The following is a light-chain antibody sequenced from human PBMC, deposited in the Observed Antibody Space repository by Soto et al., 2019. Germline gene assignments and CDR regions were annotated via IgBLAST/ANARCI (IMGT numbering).Light chain of an antibody. CDR2: DAS. J-gene: IGKJ4*01. CDR1: QGISSY. CDR3: QQVNVYPST. V-gene: IGKV1-9*01. Sequence: DIQMTQSPSTLSASVGDRVTITCRASQGISSYLGWYQQKPGKAPNLLIYDASTLHSGVPSRFSGGGSGTDFTLTISSLQPEDFATYYCQQVNVYPSTFGGGTKVEIK.